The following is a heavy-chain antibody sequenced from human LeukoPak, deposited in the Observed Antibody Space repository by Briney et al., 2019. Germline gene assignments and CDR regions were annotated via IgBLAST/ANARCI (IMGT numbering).Heavy chain of an antibody. CDR1: GFTFSSYS. CDR3: AGLNWGSGFYYYMDV. J-gene: IGHJ6*03. V-gene: IGHV3-21*04. Sequence: GGSLRLSCAASGFTFSSYSMNWVRQAPGKGLEWVSSISSSSSYIYYADSVKGRFTISRDNAKDSLYLQMNSLRAEDTAVYYCAGLNWGSGFYYYMDVWGKGTTVTVSS. D-gene: IGHD7-27*01. CDR2: ISSSSSYI.